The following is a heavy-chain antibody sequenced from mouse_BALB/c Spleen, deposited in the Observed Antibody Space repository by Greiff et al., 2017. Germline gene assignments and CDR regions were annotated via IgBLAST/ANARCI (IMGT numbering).Heavy chain of an antibody. CDR2: IDPENGNT. CDR1: GFNIKDYY. V-gene: IGHV14-1*02. J-gene: IGHJ2*01. Sequence: VQLQQSGAELVRPGALVKLSCKASGFNIKDYYMHWVKQRPEQGLEWIGWIDPENGNTIYDPKFQGKASITADTSSITAYLQLSSLTSEDTAVYYCARNYYFDYWGQGTTLTVSS. CDR3: ARNYYFDY.